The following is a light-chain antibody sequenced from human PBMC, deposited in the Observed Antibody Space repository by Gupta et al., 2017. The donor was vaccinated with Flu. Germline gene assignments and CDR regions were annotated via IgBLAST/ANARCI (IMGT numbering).Light chain of an antibody. CDR1: HSVRND. V-gene: IGKV3-15*01. Sequence: EKAMTQFPATLSVSPGESATLSCRASHSVRNDLAWYQHKPGQAPRLLIYDASTRATGIPARFSGSGSGTEFTLTISGLQSEDLAVYYCQQYNSWPFTFGPGTKVDIK. CDR2: DAS. J-gene: IGKJ3*01. CDR3: QQYNSWPFT.